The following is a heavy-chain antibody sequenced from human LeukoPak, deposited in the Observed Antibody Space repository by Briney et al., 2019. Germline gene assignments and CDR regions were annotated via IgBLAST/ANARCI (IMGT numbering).Heavy chain of an antibody. Sequence: GGSLRLSCAASGFTFSSYSFNWVRQAPGKGLGWVSSISSSGSDTYYTDSMKGRFTISRDNSKNTLYLQMNSLRAEDTAVYYCARADDYGGILDYWGQGTLVTVSS. D-gene: IGHD4-23*01. V-gene: IGHV3-21*01. J-gene: IGHJ4*02. CDR3: ARADDYGGILDY. CDR2: ISSSGSDT. CDR1: GFTFSSYS.